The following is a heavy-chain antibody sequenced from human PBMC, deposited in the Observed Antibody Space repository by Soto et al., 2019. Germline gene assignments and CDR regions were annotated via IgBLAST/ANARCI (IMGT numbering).Heavy chain of an antibody. J-gene: IGHJ4*02. CDR1: GFRFDEYA. D-gene: IGHD3-22*01. V-gene: IGHV3-9*03. CDR3: ARDYYKYYDSSGYYRSPAY. Sequence: GGSLRLSCAASGFRFDEYAMYWVRQVPGKGLEWVSGITRNSGGIYYADSVKGRFTISRDNAKNSVFLQMNSLRAEDMVVYYCARDYYKYYDSSGYYRSPAYWGQGT. CDR2: ITRNSGGI.